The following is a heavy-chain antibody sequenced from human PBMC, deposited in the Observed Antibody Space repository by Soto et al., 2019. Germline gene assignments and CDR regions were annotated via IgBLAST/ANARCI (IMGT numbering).Heavy chain of an antibody. CDR2: INHSGST. D-gene: IGHD2-15*01. Sequence: SETLSLTCAVYGGSFSGYYWSWIRQPPGKGLEWIGEINHSGSTNYNPSLKSRVTISVDTSKNQFSLKLSSVTAADTAVYYCARGRYCSGGSCLGGTRAYYYYYYMDVWGKGTTVTVSS. V-gene: IGHV4-34*01. CDR1: GGSFSGYY. CDR3: ARGRYCSGGSCLGGTRAYYYYYYMDV. J-gene: IGHJ6*03.